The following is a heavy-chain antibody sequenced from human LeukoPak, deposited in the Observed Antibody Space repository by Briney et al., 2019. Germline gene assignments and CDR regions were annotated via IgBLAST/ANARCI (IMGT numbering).Heavy chain of an antibody. D-gene: IGHD6-19*01. CDR2: IYNGVPT. Sequence: SATLSLTCTTSGAPISRFYWSWVRQPPGKGLEWIGNIYNGVPTFFNPSLKSRVTLSVDTSKTQFSLQLASVTAADTAVYYCVQTTGWPGFDYWGQGILATVSS. CDR1: GAPISRFY. J-gene: IGHJ4*02. V-gene: IGHV4-4*09. CDR3: VQTTGWPGFDY.